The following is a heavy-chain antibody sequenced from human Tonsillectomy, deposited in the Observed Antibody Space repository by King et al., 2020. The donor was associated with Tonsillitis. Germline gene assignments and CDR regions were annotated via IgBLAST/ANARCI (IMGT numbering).Heavy chain of an antibody. Sequence: QLQESGPGLVKPSETLSLTCTVSVGSISSYYWSWIRQPAGKGLEWIGRIYTSGSTNYNPSLKSRVTMSVDTSKNQFSLKLSSVTAADTAVYYCATWGYDSSGYYYDYFDYWGQGTLVTVSS. J-gene: IGHJ4*02. V-gene: IGHV4-4*07. D-gene: IGHD3-22*01. CDR2: IYTSGST. CDR1: VGSISSYY. CDR3: ATWGYDSSGYYYDYFDY.